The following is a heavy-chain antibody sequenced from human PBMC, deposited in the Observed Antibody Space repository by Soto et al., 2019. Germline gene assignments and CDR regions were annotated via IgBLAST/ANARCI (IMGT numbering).Heavy chain of an antibody. V-gene: IGHV3-30*18. CDR1: GFTFSNYG. CDR2: ISYDGSHK. Sequence: QVQLVESGGGVVQPGRSLRLSCAGSGFTFSNYGLHWVRQAPGKGLEWVAVISYDGSHKYYADSVKGRFTISRDNSNNMLYLHMDGLRADDTAVYYCAYDGAHRYCARSSCRPAGAYWGQGTLVTVSS. J-gene: IGHJ4*02. CDR3: AYDGAHRYCARSSCRPAGAY. D-gene: IGHD2-15*01.